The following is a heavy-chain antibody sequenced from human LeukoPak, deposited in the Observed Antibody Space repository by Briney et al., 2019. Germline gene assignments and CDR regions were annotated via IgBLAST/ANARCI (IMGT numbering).Heavy chain of an antibody. CDR1: GYTLTELS. D-gene: IGHD1-26*01. CDR3: ATPTGSYQNYYYGMDV. V-gene: IGHV1-24*01. Sequence: ASVKVSCKISGYTLTELSMHWVRQAPGKGLEWMGGFDPEDGETIYAQKFQGRVTMTEDTSTDTAYMELSSLRSEDTAVYYCATPTGSYQNYYYGMDVWGQGTTVTVSS. CDR2: FDPEDGET. J-gene: IGHJ6*02.